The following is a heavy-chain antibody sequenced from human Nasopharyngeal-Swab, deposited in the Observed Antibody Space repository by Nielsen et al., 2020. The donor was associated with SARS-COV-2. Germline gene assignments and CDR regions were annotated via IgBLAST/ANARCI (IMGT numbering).Heavy chain of an antibody. CDR3: ARSPTYYYDSSGYYYGDY. V-gene: IGHV4-59*05. D-gene: IGHD3-22*01. Sequence: ESLKISCAASGFTVSSNYMSWVRQPPGKGLEWIGSIYYSGSTYYNPSLKSRVSISVDTSKNQFSLKLSSVTAADTAVYYCARSPTYYYDSSGYYYGDYWGQGTLVTVSS. J-gene: IGHJ4*02. CDR1: GFTVSSNY. CDR2: IYYSGST.